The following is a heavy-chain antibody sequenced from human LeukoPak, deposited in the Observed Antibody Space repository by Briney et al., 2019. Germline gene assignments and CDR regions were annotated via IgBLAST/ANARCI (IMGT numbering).Heavy chain of an antibody. CDR3: ARDWRVYYDSSGYYHFDY. V-gene: IGHV1-18*01. D-gene: IGHD3-22*01. CDR1: GYTFTSYG. CDR2: ISAYNGNT. Sequence: ASVKVSCKASGYTFTSYGISWVRQAPGQGLEWMGWISAYNGNTNYAQKLQGRVTMTTDTSTSTAYMELRSLRSDDTAVYYCARDWRVYYDSSGYYHFDYWGQGTLVTVSS. J-gene: IGHJ4*02.